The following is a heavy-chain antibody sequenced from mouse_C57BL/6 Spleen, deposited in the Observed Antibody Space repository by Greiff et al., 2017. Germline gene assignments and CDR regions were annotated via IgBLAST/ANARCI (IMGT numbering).Heavy chain of an antibody. D-gene: IGHD2-5*01. Sequence: EVQLQQSGPELVKPGASVKISCKASGYSFTGYYMNWVKQSPEKSLEWIGEINPSTGGTTYNQKFKAKATLTVDKSSSTAYMQLKSLTSEDSAVSYCARAPYYSNSYYFDYWGQGTTLTVSS. CDR1: GYSFTGYY. CDR2: INPSTGGT. V-gene: IGHV1-42*01. J-gene: IGHJ2*01. CDR3: ARAPYYSNSYYFDY.